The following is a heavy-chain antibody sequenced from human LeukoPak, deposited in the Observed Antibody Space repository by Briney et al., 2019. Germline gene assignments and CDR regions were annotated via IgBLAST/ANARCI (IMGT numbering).Heavy chain of an antibody. J-gene: IGHJ4*02. CDR2: IYYSGST. CDR1: GGSISSYY. CDR3: ARVDYGGNSEAFDY. V-gene: IGHV4-59*01. D-gene: IGHD4-23*01. Sequence: KPSETLSLTCTVSGGSISSYYWSWIRQPPGKGLEWIGYIYYSGSTNYNPSLKSRVTISVDTSKNQFSLKLSSVTAADTAVYYCARVDYGGNSEAFDYWGQGTLVTVSS.